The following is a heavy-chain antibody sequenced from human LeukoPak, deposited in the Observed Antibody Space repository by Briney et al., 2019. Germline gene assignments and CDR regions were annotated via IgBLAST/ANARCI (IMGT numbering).Heavy chain of an antibody. J-gene: IGHJ4*02. Sequence: TGGSLRLSCAASGFTFSIYAMSWVRQAPGKGLEWVSVINDSGARTYYADSVKGRFTISRDNSKNTLWLQMNSLRAEDTAVYYCAKRHSSGWWVFDYWGQGTLVTVSS. CDR2: INDSGART. CDR3: AKRHSSGWWVFDY. CDR1: GFTFSIYA. V-gene: IGHV3-23*01. D-gene: IGHD6-19*01.